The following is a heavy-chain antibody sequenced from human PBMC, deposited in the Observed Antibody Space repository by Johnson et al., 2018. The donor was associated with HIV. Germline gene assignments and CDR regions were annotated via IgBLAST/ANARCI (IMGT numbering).Heavy chain of an antibody. D-gene: IGHD6-13*01. V-gene: IGHV3-15*01. CDR1: GFTFSNAW. CDR3: TTKPYSSSWYGAFDI. CDR2: IKSKTDGGTT. Sequence: MQLVESGGDLVEPGESLRLSCVASGFTFSNAWMHWVRQAPGKGLEWVGRIKSKTDGGTTDYAASVKGRSTISRDDSKNTLYLQMNSLKTEDTAVYYCTTKPYSSSWYGAFDIWGQGTMVTVSS. J-gene: IGHJ3*02.